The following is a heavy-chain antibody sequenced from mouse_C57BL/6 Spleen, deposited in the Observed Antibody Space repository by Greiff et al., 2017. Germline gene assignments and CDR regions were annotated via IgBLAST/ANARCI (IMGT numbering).Heavy chain of an antibody. V-gene: IGHV1-64*01. CDR2: IHPNSGST. Sequence: QVQLQQPGAELVKPGASVKLSCKASGYTFTSYWMHWVKQRPGQGLEWIGMIHPNSGSTNYTEKFKSKATLTADKSSSTAYMQLSSLTSADSAGYYCAIITTVVDKDDWGQGTTLTVAS. D-gene: IGHD1-1*01. J-gene: IGHJ2*01. CDR1: GYTFTSYW. CDR3: AIITTVVDKDD.